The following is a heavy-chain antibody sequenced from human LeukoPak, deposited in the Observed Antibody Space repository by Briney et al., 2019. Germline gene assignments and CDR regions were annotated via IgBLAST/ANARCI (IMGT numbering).Heavy chain of an antibody. Sequence: GGSLRLSCAASGFTFSRNAIHWVRQGPGKGLEWVSYLAHHGSNKYYADSAKGRFTISRGNSKRSLYLQMNSLRADDTAVYYCAKDGSWSCTDWGQGTLVTVSS. D-gene: IGHD2-8*02. CDR2: LAHHGSNK. CDR3: AKDGSWSCTD. V-gene: IGHV3-30*02. J-gene: IGHJ4*02. CDR1: GFTFSRNA.